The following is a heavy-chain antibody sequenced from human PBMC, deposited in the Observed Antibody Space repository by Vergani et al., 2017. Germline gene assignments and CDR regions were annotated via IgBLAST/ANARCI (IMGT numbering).Heavy chain of an antibody. CDR1: GFTLSHFS. CDR3: ARDLSHPSPLDY. CDR2: INPSGSTT. Sequence: EVQLVESGGGLVQPGGSLRLYCAASGFTLSHFSMTWVRQAPGKGLEWVSYINPSGSTTYYADSMKGRFFISRDNAKNSLSLQMNSLRAEDTGIHYCARDLSHPSPLDYWGQGTLITVSS. V-gene: IGHV3-48*01. J-gene: IGHJ4*02.